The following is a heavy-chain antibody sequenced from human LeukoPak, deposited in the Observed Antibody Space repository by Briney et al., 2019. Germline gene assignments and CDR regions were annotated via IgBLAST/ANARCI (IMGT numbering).Heavy chain of an antibody. J-gene: IGHJ4*02. CDR1: GFIFSSYS. V-gene: IGHV3-21*01. CDR2: ISSSSSYI. CDR3: ARDPFYYDSSGLSY. Sequence: PGGSLRLSCAASGFIFSSYSISWVRQAPGKGLEWVSSISSSSSYIYYADSVKGRFTISRDNAKNSLYLQMNSLRAEDTAVYYCARDPFYYDSSGLSYWGQGTLVTVSS. D-gene: IGHD3-22*01.